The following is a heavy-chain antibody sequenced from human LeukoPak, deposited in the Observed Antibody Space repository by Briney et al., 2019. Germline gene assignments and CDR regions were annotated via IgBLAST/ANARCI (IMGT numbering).Heavy chain of an antibody. V-gene: IGHV3-7*01. CDR2: INRDGSEK. CDR1: GFIFSHYW. CDR3: ARPYSGHDYVGGFEY. J-gene: IGHJ4*02. Sequence: PGGSLRLSCGTSGFIFSHYWMSWVRQAPGKGLEWVANINRDGSEKYYVDSVKGRFTISRDNAKNSLDLQMNSLSAEDTAVNYCARPYSGHDYVGGFEYWGQGTLVTVSS. D-gene: IGHD5-12*01.